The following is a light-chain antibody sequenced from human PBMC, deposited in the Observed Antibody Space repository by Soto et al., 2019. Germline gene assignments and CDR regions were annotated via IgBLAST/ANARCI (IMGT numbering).Light chain of an antibody. CDR1: QDISDY. J-gene: IGKJ4*01. CDR3: QQRNSYPLT. V-gene: IGKV1-9*01. CDR2: AAS. Sequence: DIQLTQSPSFLSASVGDRVTITCRASQDISDYLAWYQQRPGKAPKLLIYAASTLQSGVPSRFSGSGSGTEFTLTISSLQPEDFATYSCQQRNSYPLTSGGGTKVDIK.